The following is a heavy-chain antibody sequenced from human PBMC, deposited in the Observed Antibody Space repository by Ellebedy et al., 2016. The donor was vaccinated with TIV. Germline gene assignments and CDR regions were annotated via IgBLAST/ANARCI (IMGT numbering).Heavy chain of an antibody. CDR1: GGSLSGYY. CDR3: SRGVTDQN. V-gene: IGHV4-34*01. Sequence: MPSETLSLTCAVYGGSLSGYYWSWIRQHPGKGLEWIGEINHSGSTNYNSSLKSRVTISLDTSKNQFSLKLSSVTAADTALYYCSRGVTDQNWGQGILVTVSS. CDR2: INHSGST. D-gene: IGHD2-21*02. J-gene: IGHJ4*02.